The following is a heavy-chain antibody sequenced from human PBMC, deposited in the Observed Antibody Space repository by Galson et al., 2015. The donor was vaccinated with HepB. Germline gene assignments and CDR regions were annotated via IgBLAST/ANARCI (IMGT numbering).Heavy chain of an antibody. CDR1: GFIFRNYA. CDR3: ARDWGIAVAGTWWFDP. Sequence: SLRLSCAASGFIFRNYAMSWVRQAPGKGLEWVSSISDRGDFIYYAESVRGRFTISRDNAKNSLYLQMNSLRAEDAAVYYCARDWGIAVAGTWWFDPWGQGTVVTVSS. J-gene: IGHJ5*02. V-gene: IGHV3-21*01. D-gene: IGHD6-19*01. CDR2: ISDRGDFI.